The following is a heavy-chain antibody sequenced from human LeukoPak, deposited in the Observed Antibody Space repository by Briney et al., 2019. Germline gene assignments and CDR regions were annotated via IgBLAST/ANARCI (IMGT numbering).Heavy chain of an antibody. D-gene: IGHD2-21*01. CDR2: ISFSGPYI. V-gene: IGHV3-21*01. Sequence: GGSLRLSCAASGFNFESYSMNWVRQAPGKGLEWVSSISFSGPYIYYAASVKGRFTISRDNAKKSLFLQLNSVKVEDTAVYYCFCGSRFVYHFDYWGQGSLVTVSS. CDR3: FCGSRFVYHFDY. J-gene: IGHJ4*02. CDR1: GFNFESYS.